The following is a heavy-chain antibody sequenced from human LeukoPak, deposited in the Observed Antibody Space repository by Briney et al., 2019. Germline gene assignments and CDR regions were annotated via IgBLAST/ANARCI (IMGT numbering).Heavy chain of an antibody. CDR1: GFTFSSHW. V-gene: IGHV3-7*01. CDR2: IKRDASEK. Sequence: GGSLRLSCAASGFTFSSHWMSWVRQAPGEGLEWVASIKRDASEKYYVDSVKGRFTISRGNAKNSLYLLMNSLRAEDTAVYYCARDSDARIWSGLFDYWGQGTLVTVSS. D-gene: IGHD3-3*01. J-gene: IGHJ4*02. CDR3: ARDSDARIWSGLFDY.